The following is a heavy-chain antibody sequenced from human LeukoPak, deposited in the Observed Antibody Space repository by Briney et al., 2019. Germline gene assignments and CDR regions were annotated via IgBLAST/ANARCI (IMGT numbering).Heavy chain of an antibody. CDR2: MFYSGTT. V-gene: IGHV4-39*01. D-gene: IGHD2-21*02. CDR3: ARHVCGGDCYTFDY. CDR1: GGSISSNSHY. J-gene: IGHJ4*02. Sequence: SETLSLTCTVSGGSISSNSHYWAWTRQPPGKGLEWIGSMFYSGTTYYQSSLKSRATISVDTSKSQFSLKLSSVTAADTAVYYCARHVCGGDCYTFDYWGQGILVTASS.